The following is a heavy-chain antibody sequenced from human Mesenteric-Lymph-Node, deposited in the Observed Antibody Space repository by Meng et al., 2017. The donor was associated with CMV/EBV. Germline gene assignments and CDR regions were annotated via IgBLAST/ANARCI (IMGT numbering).Heavy chain of an antibody. J-gene: IGHJ4*02. CDR3: ARGREITMVRGIIYSFDY. CDR2: INHSGRT. V-gene: IGHV4-34*01. CDR1: GSFSGYH. Sequence: GSFSGYHWSWIRQPPGKGLEWIGEINHSGRTNYNPSLKSRVTISVDTSKNQFSLKLSSVTAADTAVYYCARGREITMVRGIIYSFDYWGQGTLVTVSS. D-gene: IGHD3-10*01.